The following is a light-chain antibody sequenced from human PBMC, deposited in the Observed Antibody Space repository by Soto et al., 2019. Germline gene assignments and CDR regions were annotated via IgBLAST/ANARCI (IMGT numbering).Light chain of an antibody. CDR3: CLYVGATTYV. Sequence: QSGLSKAAAVSGSPGQSITISCTRASGYVGTYSLVSWYQQHPGKAPKVVIYEGHKRPSGVPDRFSGSTSVNTASLTISGLQTDDEADYYCCLYVGATTYVFGTGTKVTVL. CDR1: SGYVGTYSL. V-gene: IGLV2-23*01. J-gene: IGLJ1*01. CDR2: EGH.